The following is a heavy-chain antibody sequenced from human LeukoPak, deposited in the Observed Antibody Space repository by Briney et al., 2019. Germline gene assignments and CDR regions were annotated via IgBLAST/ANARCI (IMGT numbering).Heavy chain of an antibody. CDR3: ARNFSSGWFDY. Sequence: PSETLSLTCTVSGGSISSSNYHWGWIRQPPGKGLEWIGSIYYGGSTSYNPSLKSRVTISVDTSKNQFSLKLSSVTAADTAVYYCARNFSSGWFDYWGQGTLVTVSS. D-gene: IGHD6-19*01. J-gene: IGHJ4*02. V-gene: IGHV4-39*07. CDR1: GGSISSSNYH. CDR2: IYYGGST.